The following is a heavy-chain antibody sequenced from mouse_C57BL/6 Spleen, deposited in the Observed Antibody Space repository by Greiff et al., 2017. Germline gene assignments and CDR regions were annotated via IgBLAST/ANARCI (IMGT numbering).Heavy chain of an antibody. CDR3: ARSPYGYGAMDY. CDR1: GYTFTDYY. J-gene: IGHJ4*01. CDR2: LNPNNGGT. V-gene: IGHV1-26*01. D-gene: IGHD2-2*01. Sequence: EVQLQQSGPELVKPGASVKISCKASGYTFTDYYMNWVKQSHGKSLEWIGDLNPNNGGTSYNQKFKGKATLTVDKSSSTAYMELRSLTSEDSAVXYCARSPYGYGAMDYWGQGTSVTVSS.